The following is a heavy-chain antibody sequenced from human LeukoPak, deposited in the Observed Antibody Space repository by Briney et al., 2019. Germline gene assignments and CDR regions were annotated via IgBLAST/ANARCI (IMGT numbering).Heavy chain of an antibody. Sequence: SQTLSLTCAISGDSVSSNSVTWNWIRQSPSRGLEWLGRTYYRSTWYNDYAVSVRGRITVNPDTSKNQFSLHLNSVTPEDTAVYYCARRLTQYDCFDPWGQGILVTVSA. J-gene: IGHJ5*02. V-gene: IGHV6-1*01. CDR1: GDSVSSNSVT. CDR3: ARRLTQYDCFDP. CDR2: TYYRSTWYN. D-gene: IGHD2-2*01.